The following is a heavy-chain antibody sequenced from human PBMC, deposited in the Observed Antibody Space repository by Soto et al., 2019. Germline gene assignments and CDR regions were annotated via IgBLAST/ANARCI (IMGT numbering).Heavy chain of an antibody. CDR2: INRSGST. J-gene: IGHJ5*02. D-gene: IGHD6-13*01. CDR3: ARGRGSSWYRGPWFDL. V-gene: IGHV4-34*01. Sequence: SETLSLTCAVYGGSFSGYYWSWIRQPPGKGLEWIGEINRSGSTNYNPSLKSRVTISVDTSKNQFSLKLSSVTAADTAVYYCARGRGSSWYRGPWFDLWGQGTLVTVSS. CDR1: GGSFSGYY.